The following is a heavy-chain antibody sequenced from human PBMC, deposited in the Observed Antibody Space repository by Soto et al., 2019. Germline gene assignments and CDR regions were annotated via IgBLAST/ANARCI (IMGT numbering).Heavy chain of an antibody. J-gene: IGHJ4*02. V-gene: IGHV3-7*05. CDR3: AKHNTIFGVVISYFDY. Sequence: GGSLRLSCAASGFTFSSYWMSWVRQAPGKGLEWVANIKQDGSEKYYVDSVKGRFTISRDNAKNSLYLQMNSLRAEDTAVYYCAKHNTIFGVVISYFDYWGQGTLVTVSS. D-gene: IGHD3-3*01. CDR1: GFTFSSYW. CDR2: IKQDGSEK.